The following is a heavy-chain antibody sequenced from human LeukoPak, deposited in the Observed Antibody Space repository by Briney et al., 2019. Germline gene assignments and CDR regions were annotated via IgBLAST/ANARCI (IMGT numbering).Heavy chain of an antibody. CDR1: GFTVSSNY. CDR2: IKSKTDGGTT. J-gene: IGHJ4*02. Sequence: GGSLRLSCAASGFTVSSNYMSWVRQAPGKGLEWVGRIKSKTDGGTTDYAAPVKGRFTISRDDSIDTLYLQMNNLKTEDTAVYYCTTAYDFWSAYPFDYWGQGTLVTVSS. D-gene: IGHD3-3*01. V-gene: IGHV3-15*01. CDR3: TTAYDFWSAYPFDY.